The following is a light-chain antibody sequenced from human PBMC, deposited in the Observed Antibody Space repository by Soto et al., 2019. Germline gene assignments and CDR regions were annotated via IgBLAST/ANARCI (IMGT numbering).Light chain of an antibody. V-gene: IGKV1D-16*01. Sequence: DIQMTQSPSSLSASVGDRVTITCRARQDIGSHLAWYQQKPEKAPKSRISFASTLQSGVPSRFSASGSGTDFTLTISSLQPEAFATYYCQQFRSCPITFGHGTRLEIK. CDR1: QDIGSH. CDR2: FAS. J-gene: IGKJ5*01. CDR3: QQFRSCPIT.